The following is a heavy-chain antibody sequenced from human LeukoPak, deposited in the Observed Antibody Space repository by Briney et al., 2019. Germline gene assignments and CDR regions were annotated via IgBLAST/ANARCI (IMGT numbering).Heavy chain of an antibody. D-gene: IGHD6-13*01. CDR3: ARGRGRQQLVPFDY. CDR1: GGSFSGYY. Sequence: SETLSLTCAVYGGSFSGYYWSWIRQPPGKGLEWIGEINHSGSTNYNPSLKSRVTISVDTSKNQFSLKLSSVTAADTAVYYCARGRGRQQLVPFDYWGQGTLVTVS. J-gene: IGHJ4*02. CDR2: INHSGST. V-gene: IGHV4-34*01.